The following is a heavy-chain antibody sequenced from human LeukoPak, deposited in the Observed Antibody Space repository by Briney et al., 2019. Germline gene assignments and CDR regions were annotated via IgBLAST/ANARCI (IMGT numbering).Heavy chain of an antibody. J-gene: IGHJ4*02. V-gene: IGHV3-21*04. CDR1: GFTFSSYS. CDR3: AKEGGTGTRFDY. Sequence: GGSLRLSCAVSGFTFSSYSMNWVRQAPGKGLEWVSSITSSSSYIYYADSVKGRFTISRDNSKNTLYLQMNSLRAEDTAVYYCAKEGGTGTRFDYWGQGTLVTVSS. CDR2: ITSSSSYI. D-gene: IGHD1-7*01.